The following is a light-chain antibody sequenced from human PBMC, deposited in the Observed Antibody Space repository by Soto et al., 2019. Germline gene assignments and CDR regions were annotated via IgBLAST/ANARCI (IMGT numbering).Light chain of an antibody. CDR2: DVS. V-gene: IGLV2-11*01. Sequence: QSALTQPRSVSGSPGQSVTISCTGTSSDVGGYDYVSWYQQHPGKAPKLMIYDVSKRPSGVPDRFSGSKSGNTASLTISGLQAEDEADYYCCSYAGSYTYVFGPGTKVIV. CDR3: CSYAGSYTYV. J-gene: IGLJ1*01. CDR1: SSDVGGYDY.